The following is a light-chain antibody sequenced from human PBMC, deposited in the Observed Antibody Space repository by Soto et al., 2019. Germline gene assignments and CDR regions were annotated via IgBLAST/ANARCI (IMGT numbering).Light chain of an antibody. CDR2: GAS. CDR1: QSVNSN. Sequence: ETVMTQSPATLSVSPGERATLSCRASQSVNSNLAWYQQKVGQAPRLLIYGASTRATGIPARFSGSGSGTEFSLTISSLQSEDFAVYYCQQYNNWPPITFGQGTRLEIK. CDR3: QQYNNWPPIT. V-gene: IGKV3-15*01. J-gene: IGKJ5*01.